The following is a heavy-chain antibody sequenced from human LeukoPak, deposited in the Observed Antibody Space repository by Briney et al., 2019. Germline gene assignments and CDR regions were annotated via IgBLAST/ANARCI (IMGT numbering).Heavy chain of an antibody. Sequence: SQTLSLTCTVSGGSISSGDYYWSWIRQLPGKGLEWIVYIYYSGSTYYNPSLKSRVTISVDTSKNQFSLKLSSVTAADTAVYYCARTYCSGGSCSFDYWGQGTLVTVSS. CDR2: IYYSGST. V-gene: IGHV4-30-4*01. J-gene: IGHJ4*02. CDR3: ARTYCSGGSCSFDY. CDR1: GGSISSGDYY. D-gene: IGHD2-15*01.